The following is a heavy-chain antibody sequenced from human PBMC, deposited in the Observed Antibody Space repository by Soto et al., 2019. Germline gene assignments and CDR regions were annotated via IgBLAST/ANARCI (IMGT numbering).Heavy chain of an antibody. CDR2: INHSGST. CDR1: GGSFSGYY. D-gene: IGHD2-15*01. V-gene: IGHV4-34*01. Sequence: SETLSLTCAVYGGSFSGYYWSWIRQPPGKGLEWIGEINHSGSTNYNPSLKSRVTISVDTSKNQFSLKLSSVTAADTAVYYCAGRSIHYCSGGSCYWFDPWGQGTLVTVSS. CDR3: AGRSIHYCSGGSCYWFDP. J-gene: IGHJ5*02.